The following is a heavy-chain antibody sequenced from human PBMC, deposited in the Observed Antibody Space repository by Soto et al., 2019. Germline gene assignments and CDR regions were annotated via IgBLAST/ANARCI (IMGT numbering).Heavy chain of an antibody. J-gene: IGHJ4*02. V-gene: IGHV3-11*01. CDR1: GYTFSDYY. Sequence: QVQLVESGGDLVQPGGSLRLSCAASGYTFSDYYMSWIRQAPGKGLEWFSYIDTSGTKIYYADSVKGRFTITRDNAKNSLYLEMNSLRDEDTAVYYCASHYDMWSGYLSPVDYWGQGTLVTVSS. CDR3: ASHYDMWSGYLSPVDY. CDR2: IDTSGTKI. D-gene: IGHD3-3*01.